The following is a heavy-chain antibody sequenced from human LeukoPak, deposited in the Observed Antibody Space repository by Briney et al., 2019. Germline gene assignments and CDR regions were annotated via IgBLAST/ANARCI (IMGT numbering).Heavy chain of an antibody. J-gene: IGHJ5*02. CDR1: GGSISSYY. CDR2: IYYSGSI. V-gene: IGHV4-59*08. Sequence: SETLSLTCTVSGGSISSYYWSWIRQPPGKALEWIGYIYYSGSINYNPSLKSRVTISVDTSKNQFSLKLSSVTAADTAVYYCARQYCSGGSCYSNWFDPWGQGTLVTVSS. D-gene: IGHD2-15*01. CDR3: ARQYCSGGSCYSNWFDP.